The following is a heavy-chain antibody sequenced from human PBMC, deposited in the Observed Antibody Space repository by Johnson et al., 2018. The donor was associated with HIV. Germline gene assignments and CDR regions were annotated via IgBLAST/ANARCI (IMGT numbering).Heavy chain of an antibody. Sequence: VQLVESGGGLVQPGGSLRLSCAASGFTFSSYAMSWVRQAPGKGLEWVSAISGSGGSTYYADSVKGRFTISRDNSKNTLYLQINSLRAEDTAVYYCARDGSNFGAFDIWGQGTMVTVSS. CDR3: ARDGSNFGAFDI. CDR1: GFTFSSYA. V-gene: IGHV3-23*04. D-gene: IGHD1-1*01. J-gene: IGHJ3*02. CDR2: ISGSGGST.